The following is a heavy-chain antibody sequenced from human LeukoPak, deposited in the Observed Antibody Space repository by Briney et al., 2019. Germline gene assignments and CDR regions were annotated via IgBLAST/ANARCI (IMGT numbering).Heavy chain of an antibody. J-gene: IGHJ3*02. V-gene: IGHV3-48*03. Sequence: GGSLRLSRAASGFTFSNYEMNWVRQAPGKGLEWVSNIGISGKTIYYADSVKGRFTISRDNAKNSLYLQMNSLRAEDTAVYYCAKDGGSDPDSFDIWGQGTMVTVSS. CDR3: AKDGGSDPDSFDI. D-gene: IGHD2-15*01. CDR1: GFTFSNYE. CDR2: IGISGKTI.